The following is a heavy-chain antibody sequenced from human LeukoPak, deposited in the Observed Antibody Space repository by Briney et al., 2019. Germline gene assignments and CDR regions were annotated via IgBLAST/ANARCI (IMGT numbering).Heavy chain of an antibody. CDR3: ARDCGGDCYSHYFDY. Sequence: GGSLRLSCAASGFTFSSYSMNWVRQAPGKGLEWVSSISSGSSYIYYADSLKGRFTISRDNAKNSLYLQMNSLRADDTAVYYCARDCGGDCYSHYFDYWGKGTLVTVSS. J-gene: IGHJ4*02. V-gene: IGHV3-21*01. D-gene: IGHD2-21*02. CDR2: ISSGSSYI. CDR1: GFTFSSYS.